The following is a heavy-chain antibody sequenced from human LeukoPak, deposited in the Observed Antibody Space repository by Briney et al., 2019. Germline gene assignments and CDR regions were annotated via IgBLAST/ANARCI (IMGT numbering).Heavy chain of an antibody. J-gene: IGHJ4*02. Sequence: GRSLRLSCAASGFTFDDYAMHWVRQAPGKGLEWVSGISWNSGSIGYADSVKGRFTISRDNAKNSLYLQMNSLRAEDTALYYCAKDTRDRKAYYYDSSGYPPTPYFDYWSQGTLVTVSS. D-gene: IGHD3-22*01. CDR3: AKDTRDRKAYYYDSSGYPPTPYFDY. CDR2: ISWNSGSI. CDR1: GFTFDDYA. V-gene: IGHV3-9*01.